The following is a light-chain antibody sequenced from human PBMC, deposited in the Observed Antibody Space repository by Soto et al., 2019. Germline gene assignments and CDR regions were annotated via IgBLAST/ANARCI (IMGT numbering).Light chain of an antibody. CDR1: QSVSNN. Sequence: EIVMTQSPATLSVSPGERAPLSCRASQSVSNNLTWYQQKPGQPPRLLIYGASSRATGIPDRFSGSGSGTDFTLTISRLEPEDFAVYYCQQYGSSLFTFGQGTRLEI. CDR3: QQYGSSLFT. V-gene: IGKV3-20*01. CDR2: GAS. J-gene: IGKJ5*01.